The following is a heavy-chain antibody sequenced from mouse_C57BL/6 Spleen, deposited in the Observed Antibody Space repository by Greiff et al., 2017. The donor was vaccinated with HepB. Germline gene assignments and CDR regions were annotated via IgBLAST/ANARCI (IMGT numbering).Heavy chain of an antibody. J-gene: IGHJ3*01. V-gene: IGHV3-6*01. CDR1: GYSITSGYY. CDR3: AREGTTVVEGFAY. CDR2: ISYDGSN. D-gene: IGHD1-1*01. Sequence: EVHLVESGPGLVKPSQSLSLTCSVTGYSITSGYYWNWIRQFPGNKLEWMGYISYDGSNNYNPSLKNRISITRDTSKNQFFLKLNSVTTEDTATYYCAREGTTVVEGFAYWGQGTLVTVSA.